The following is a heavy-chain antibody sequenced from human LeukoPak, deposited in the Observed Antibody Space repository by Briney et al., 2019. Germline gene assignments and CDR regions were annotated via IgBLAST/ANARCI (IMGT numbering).Heavy chain of an antibody. V-gene: IGHV1-18*01. J-gene: IGHJ6*03. D-gene: IGHD2-21*01. CDR1: GYTFTSYG. CDR3: ARAAAYCGGDCPGYYYYYYMDV. Sequence: ASVKVSCKAPGYTFTSYGISWVRQAPGQGLEWMGWISAYNGNTNYAQKLQGRVTMTTDTSTSTAYMELRSRRSADTAVYYCARAAAYCGGDCPGYYYYYYMDVWGKGTTVTVSS. CDR2: ISAYNGNT.